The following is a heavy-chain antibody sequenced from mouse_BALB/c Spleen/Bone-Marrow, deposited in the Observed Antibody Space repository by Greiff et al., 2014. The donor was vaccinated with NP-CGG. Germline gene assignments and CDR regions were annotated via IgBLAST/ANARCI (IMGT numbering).Heavy chain of an antibody. CDR3: ARNWAMDY. Sequence: VQLVESGPELVKPGASVKMSCKASGYTFTDYYINWVKQKPGQGLEWIGWIYPGSGNSKYNEKFKGKATLTVDTSSSTAYVQLSSLTSEDSAVYFCARNWAMDYWGQGTSVTVSS. CDR1: GYTFTDYY. D-gene: IGHD4-1*01. V-gene: IGHV1-84*02. J-gene: IGHJ4*01. CDR2: IYPGSGNS.